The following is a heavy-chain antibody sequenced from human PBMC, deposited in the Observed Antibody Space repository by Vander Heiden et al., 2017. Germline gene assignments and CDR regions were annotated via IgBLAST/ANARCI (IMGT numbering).Heavy chain of an antibody. V-gene: IGHV4-39*01. D-gene: IGHD6-19*01. J-gene: IGHJ4*02. CDR2: IYYSGST. Sequence: QLQLQESGPGLVKPSETLSLTCTVPGGSIRSSTYYWGWIRQPPGKGLEWIGSIYYSGSTSYNPSLKSRVTISVDTSKNQFSLRLSSVTAADTAVYYCARPRRDGAVAAYFDYWGQGTLVTVSS. CDR3: ARPRRDGAVAAYFDY. CDR1: GGSIRSSTYY.